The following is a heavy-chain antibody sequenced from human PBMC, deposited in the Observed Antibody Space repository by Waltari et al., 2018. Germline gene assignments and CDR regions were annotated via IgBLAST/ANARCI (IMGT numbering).Heavy chain of an antibody. CDR1: GDSLSSDSVA. D-gene: IGHD6-13*01. J-gene: IGHJ3*02. CDR3: ARGRWSTFDI. Sequence: QVQLQQSGPGLVQPSQTLSLTCAISGDSLSSDSVAWNWIRQSPSRGLEWLGRTYRWSYYYAVSLKGRITINSDTSKSQFSLQLNSVTPEDTAVYFCARGRWSTFDIWGQGTTVTVSS. CDR2: TYRWSY. V-gene: IGHV6-1*01.